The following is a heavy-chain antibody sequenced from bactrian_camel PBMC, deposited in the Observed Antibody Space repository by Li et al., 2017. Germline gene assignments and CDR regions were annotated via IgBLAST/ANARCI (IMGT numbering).Heavy chain of an antibody. CDR3: AADFSGTPGCGLNY. V-gene: IGHV3-2*01. Sequence: HVQLVESGGGSVRTGGSLRLSCAASGATAGRHCMAWFRQVPGKERETVASIRTGYPFTSDYHASVEGRFTISQDNAKNVVYLQMDSLQPEDTAMYFCAADFSGTPGCGLNYWGQGTQVTVS. J-gene: IGHJ4*01. CDR2: IRTGYPFTS. D-gene: IGHD3*01. CDR1: GATAGRHC.